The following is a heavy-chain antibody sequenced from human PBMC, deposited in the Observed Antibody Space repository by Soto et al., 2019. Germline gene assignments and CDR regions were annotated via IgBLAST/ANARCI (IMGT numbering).Heavy chain of an antibody. Sequence: EVQLVESGGGIVQPGGSLRLSCAASGFTFSSFDMNWVRQAPGKGLEWISFISTSSNTIFIADSVKGRFTVSRDNAKKSLFLQMNSLRDEDTAVYYCARGHPGITVGGVDFWGQGALVTVSS. J-gene: IGHJ4*02. D-gene: IGHD6-19*01. CDR3: ARGHPGITVGGVDF. V-gene: IGHV3-48*02. CDR2: ISTSSNTI. CDR1: GFTFSSFD.